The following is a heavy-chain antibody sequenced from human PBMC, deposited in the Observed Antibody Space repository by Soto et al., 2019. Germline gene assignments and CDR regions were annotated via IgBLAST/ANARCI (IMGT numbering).Heavy chain of an antibody. CDR1: GGSISSSSYY. Sequence: SETVSLTCTVSGGSISSSSYYWGWIRQPPGKGLEWIGSIYYSGSTYYNPSLKSRVTISVDTSKNQFSLKLSSVTAADTAVYYCARQHDILTGYYGGGGWFDPWGQGTLVTVSS. D-gene: IGHD3-9*01. CDR2: IYYSGST. J-gene: IGHJ5*02. CDR3: ARQHDILTGYYGGGGWFDP. V-gene: IGHV4-39*01.